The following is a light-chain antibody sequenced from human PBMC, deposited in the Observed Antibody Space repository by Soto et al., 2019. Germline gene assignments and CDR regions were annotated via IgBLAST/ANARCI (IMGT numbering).Light chain of an antibody. J-gene: IGKJ1*01. Sequence: EIVMTQSPATLSVSPGERATLSCRASQSVSSNLAWYQKKPGQAPRLLIYGASTMATGIPTRFSGSGSGTEFTITISSLQSEDFAVYYCQQYNNWWTFGQGTRVEIK. V-gene: IGKV3-15*01. CDR3: QQYNNWWT. CDR2: GAS. CDR1: QSVSSN.